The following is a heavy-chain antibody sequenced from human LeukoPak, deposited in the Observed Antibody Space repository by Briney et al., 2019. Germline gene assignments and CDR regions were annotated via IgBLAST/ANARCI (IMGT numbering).Heavy chain of an antibody. D-gene: IGHD3-22*01. CDR2: ISSSGSTI. CDR1: GFTFSSYE. V-gene: IGHV3-48*03. J-gene: IGHJ4*02. Sequence: GGSLRLSCAASGFTFSSYEMNWVRQAPGKGLEWVSYISSSGSTIYYADSVKGRFTTSRDNAKNTLYLQMNSLRAGDTAVYYCARDHWELYDSSGYGVDYWGQGALVTVSS. CDR3: ARDHWELYDSSGYGVDY.